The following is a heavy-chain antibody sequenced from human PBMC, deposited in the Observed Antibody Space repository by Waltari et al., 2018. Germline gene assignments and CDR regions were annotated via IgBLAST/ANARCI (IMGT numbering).Heavy chain of an antibody. V-gene: IGHV4-4*07. J-gene: IGHJ3*02. D-gene: IGHD2-15*01. CDR2: INTSGST. CDR3: AGDDYSSAFDI. CDR1: GCSIRRNY. Sequence: PGLVKSSENLSLTCTVSGCSIRRNYWSWIRRPAGKGLEWIGRINTSGSTHYNPSLKSQVTMSVDTSKNQFSLKLNSVTAAETAVYYCAGDDYSSAFDIWGQGTMVTVSS.